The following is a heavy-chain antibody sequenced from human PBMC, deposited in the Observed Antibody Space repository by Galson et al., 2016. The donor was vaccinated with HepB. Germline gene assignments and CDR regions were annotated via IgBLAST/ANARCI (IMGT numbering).Heavy chain of an antibody. J-gene: IGHJ6*02. D-gene: IGHD3-10*01. V-gene: IGHV3-23*01. CDR2: ISGNGGNR. Sequence: LRLSCAASGFTFSDYAMNWVRQVPGKGLEWVSGISGNGGNRFYADSVKGRFTIFRDNSKNMLYMQMNSLTAEDTALYYCAKDMADYGMDVWGQGITVTVSS. CDR1: GFTFSDYA. CDR3: AKDMADYGMDV.